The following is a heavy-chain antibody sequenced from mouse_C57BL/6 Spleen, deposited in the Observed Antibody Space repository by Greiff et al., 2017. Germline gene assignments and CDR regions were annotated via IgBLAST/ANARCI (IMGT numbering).Heavy chain of an antibody. V-gene: IGHV1-26*01. CDR1: GYTFTDYY. CDR3: AREGVITTVVGYFDV. D-gene: IGHD1-1*01. J-gene: IGHJ1*03. Sequence: VQLQQSGPELVKPGASVKISCKASGYTFTDYYMNWVKQSHGKSLEWIGDINPNNGGTSYNQKFKGKATLTVDKSSSTAYMELRSLTSEDSAVYYCAREGVITTVVGYFDVWGTGTTVTVSS. CDR2: INPNNGGT.